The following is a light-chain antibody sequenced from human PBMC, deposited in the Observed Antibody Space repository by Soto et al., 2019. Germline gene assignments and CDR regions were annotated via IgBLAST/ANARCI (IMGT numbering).Light chain of an antibody. V-gene: IGKV3-20*01. CDR1: QTVSSNY. J-gene: IGKJ1*01. CDR3: QQYGDSWT. CDR2: GAS. Sequence: IVLTQSPGTLSLSLGERATLSCRASQTVSSNYLSWYQQKPGQAPRLLIYGASSRATGIPDRFSGSGSGTDFTLTISSLEPEDFAVYYCQQYGDSWTFGQGTKVEVK.